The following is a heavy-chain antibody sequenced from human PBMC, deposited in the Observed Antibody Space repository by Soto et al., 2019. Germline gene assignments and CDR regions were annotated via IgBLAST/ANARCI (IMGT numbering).Heavy chain of an antibody. V-gene: IGHV4-31*03. J-gene: IGHJ4*02. CDR1: GGSISSGGYY. D-gene: IGHD3-22*01. Sequence: KPSETLSLTCTVSGGSISSGGYYWSWIRQHPGKGLEWIGYIYYSGSTYYNPSLKSRVTISVDTSKNQFSLKLSSVTAADTAVYYCARAPGRYYDSSGSANFDYWGQGTLVTVSS. CDR3: ARAPGRYYDSSGSANFDY. CDR2: IYYSGST.